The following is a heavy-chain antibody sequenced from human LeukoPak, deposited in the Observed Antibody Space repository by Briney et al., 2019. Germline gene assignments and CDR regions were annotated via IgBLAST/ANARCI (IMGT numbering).Heavy chain of an antibody. Sequence: GGSLRLSCEASGFTFSSYSMNWVRQAPGKGLEWVAVIWYDGSNKYYADSVKGRFTISRDNSKNTLYLQMNSLRAEDTAVYYCARDRGYYYDSSGYLLVPDAFDIWGQGTMVTVSS. CDR3: ARDRGYYYDSSGYLLVPDAFDI. CDR1: GFTFSSYS. CDR2: IWYDGSNK. V-gene: IGHV3-33*08. D-gene: IGHD3-22*01. J-gene: IGHJ3*02.